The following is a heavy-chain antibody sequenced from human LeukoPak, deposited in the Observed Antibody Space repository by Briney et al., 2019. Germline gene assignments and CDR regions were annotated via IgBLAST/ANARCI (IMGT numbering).Heavy chain of an antibody. CDR3: AKGSGVKGWFDP. CDR2: ISGSGGST. J-gene: IGHJ5*02. CDR1: GFTLSNAW. Sequence: GGSLRLSCAASGFTLSNAWMSWVRQAPGKGLEWVSAISGSGGSTYYADSVKGRFTISRDNSKNTLYLQMNSLRAEDTAVYYCAKGSGVKGWFDPWGQGTLVTVSS. D-gene: IGHD3-10*01. V-gene: IGHV3-23*01.